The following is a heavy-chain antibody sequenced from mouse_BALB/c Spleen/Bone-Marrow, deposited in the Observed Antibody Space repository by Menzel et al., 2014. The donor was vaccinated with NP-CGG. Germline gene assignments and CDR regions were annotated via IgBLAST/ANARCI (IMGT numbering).Heavy chain of an antibody. CDR3: ARDRAARATGYYFDY. Sequence: EVKLVEYGGGLVQPGGSLRLSCATSGFTFPDYYMSWVRQPPGKALEWLGFIRNKANGYTTEYSASVKGRFTISRDNSQSILYLQMNTLRAEDSAAYYCARDRAARATGYYFDYWGQGTTLTVSS. CDR2: IRNKANGYTT. J-gene: IGHJ2*01. CDR1: GFTFPDYY. D-gene: IGHD3-1*01. V-gene: IGHV7-3*02.